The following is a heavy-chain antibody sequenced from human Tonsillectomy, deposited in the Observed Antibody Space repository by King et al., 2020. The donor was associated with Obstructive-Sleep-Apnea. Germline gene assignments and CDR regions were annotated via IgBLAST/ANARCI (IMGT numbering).Heavy chain of an antibody. J-gene: IGHJ4*02. D-gene: IGHD1-26*01. CDR2: INHSGST. Sequence: VQLQQWGAGLLKPSETLSLTCAVYGGSFSAYYWGWIRQPPGKGLEWIGEINHSGSTNCNSSLKSRVTISVDTSRNQFSRKLHSVTAADTAVYYCARVLGAAGPDYYFDYWGQGTLVTVSS. V-gene: IGHV4-34*01. CDR1: GGSFSAYY. CDR3: ARVLGAAGPDYYFDY.